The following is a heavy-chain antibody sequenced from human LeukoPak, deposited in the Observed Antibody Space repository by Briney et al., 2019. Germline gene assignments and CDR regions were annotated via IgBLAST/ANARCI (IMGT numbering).Heavy chain of an antibody. CDR1: GYRFTSYG. CDR3: GRVPSTLYDFWSAYLIDY. CDR2: ISAYNGNT. V-gene: IGHV1-18*01. D-gene: IGHD3-3*01. Sequence: WASVKVSCKASGYRFTSYGITWVRQAPGQGLEWMGWISAYNGNTKFAQKFQGTVTMTTDTSTSTAYMELRTLRSDDTAVYYCGRVPSTLYDFWSAYLIDYWGQGTLVTVSS. J-gene: IGHJ4*02.